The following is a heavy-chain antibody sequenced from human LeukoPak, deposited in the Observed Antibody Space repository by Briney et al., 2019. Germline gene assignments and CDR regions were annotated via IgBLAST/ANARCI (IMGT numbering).Heavy chain of an antibody. V-gene: IGHV4-39*07. CDR3: ARVSDYGDQTNWFDP. D-gene: IGHD4-17*01. Sequence: SETLSLTCTVSGGSISTSSYYWGWVRQPPGKGLEWIGNIYYSGSTYYNPSLKSRVTISVDTSKNQFSLKLSSVTAADTAVYYCARVSDYGDQTNWFDPWGQGTLVTVSS. J-gene: IGHJ5*02. CDR2: IYYSGST. CDR1: GGSISTSSYY.